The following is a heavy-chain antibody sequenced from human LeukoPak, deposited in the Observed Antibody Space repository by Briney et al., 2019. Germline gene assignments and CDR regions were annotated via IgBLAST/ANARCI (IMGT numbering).Heavy chain of an antibody. J-gene: IGHJ5*02. CDR1: GDSISSGDYY. V-gene: IGHV4-61*02. CDR2: ISSSGST. Sequence: SETLSLTCTVSGDSISSGDYYWSWIRQPAGKGLEWIGRISSSGSTNYNPSLKSRVTISVDTSKNQFSLKLTSVTAADTAVYFCARDASSRFDPWGQGTLVTVSS. CDR3: ARDASSRFDP.